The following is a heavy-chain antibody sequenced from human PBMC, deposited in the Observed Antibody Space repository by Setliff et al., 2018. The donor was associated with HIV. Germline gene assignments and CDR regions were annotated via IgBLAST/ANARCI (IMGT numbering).Heavy chain of an antibody. CDR1: TYTFSSYV. CDR2: ISGYNGNT. V-gene: IGHV1-18*01. D-gene: IGHD2-2*01. CDR3: ATQRDIVMVPGQGGFDI. Sequence: ASVKVSCKASTYTFSSYVINWVRQAPGQGLEWMGRISGYNGNTIYAQKLQGRVIMTTDTSTSTAYMELRSLRSDDTAMYYCATQRDIVMVPGQGGFDIWAQGTMVTVSS. J-gene: IGHJ3*02.